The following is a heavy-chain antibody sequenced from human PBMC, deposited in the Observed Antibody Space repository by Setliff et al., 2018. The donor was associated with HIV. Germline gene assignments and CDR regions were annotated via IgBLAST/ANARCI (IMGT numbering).Heavy chain of an antibody. CDR1: GFTFSSYW. Sequence: PGGSLRLSCAASGFTFSSYWLSWIRQPPGKGLEWIGYIYYSGSTNYNPSLKSRVTISVDTSKNQFSLKLTSVTAADTAVYFCARHVPVRGHTPLDNWGQGTLVTVSS. V-gene: IGHV4-59*08. D-gene: IGHD2-15*01. CDR3: ARHVPVRGHTPLDN. CDR2: IYYSGST. J-gene: IGHJ4*02.